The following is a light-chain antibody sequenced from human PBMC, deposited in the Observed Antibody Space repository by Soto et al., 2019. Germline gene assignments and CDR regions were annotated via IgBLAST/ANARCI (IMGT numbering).Light chain of an antibody. J-gene: IGKJ4*01. CDR1: QTVSNY. CDR2: DAS. V-gene: IGKV3-11*01. Sequence: ENVLTQSPATLSLSPGERATLSCRASQTVSNYLAWYQQKPGQAPRLLIYDASNRATGIPARFSGSGSGTDFTLTISSLEAGDFAVYYCQQRSNWLTFGGGTKVEIK. CDR3: QQRSNWLT.